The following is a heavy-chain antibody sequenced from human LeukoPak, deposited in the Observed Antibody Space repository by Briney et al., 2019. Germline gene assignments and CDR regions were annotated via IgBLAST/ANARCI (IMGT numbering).Heavy chain of an antibody. CDR2: INHSGST. D-gene: IGHD3-3*01. CDR1: GGSISSYY. V-gene: IGHV4-34*01. J-gene: IGHJ4*02. CDR3: ASGQYYDLWSGYYVD. Sequence: SETLSLTCTVSGGSISSYYWSWIRQPPGKGLEWIGEINHSGSTNYNPSLESRVTISVDTSKNHFSLELSSVTAADTAVYYCASGQYYDLWSGYYVDWGQGTLVTVSA.